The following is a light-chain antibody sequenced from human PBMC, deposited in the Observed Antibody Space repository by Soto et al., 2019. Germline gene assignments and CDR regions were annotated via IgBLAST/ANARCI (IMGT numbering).Light chain of an antibody. J-gene: IGLJ1*01. V-gene: IGLV2-14*01. CDR3: SSYTTSSTLNV. CDR1: SSDVGGYDY. CDR2: EVS. Sequence: QSALSQPASVSLSPGQSITISCTGTSSDVGGYDYVSLYQQHPGKAPKLMIYEVSNRPSGISNRFSGSKSGNTASLTISGLQAEDEADYYCSSYTTSSTLNVFGTGTKVTVL.